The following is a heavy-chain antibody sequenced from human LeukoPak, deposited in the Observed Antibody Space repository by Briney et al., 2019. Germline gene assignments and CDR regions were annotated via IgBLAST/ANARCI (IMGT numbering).Heavy chain of an antibody. J-gene: IGHJ4*02. CDR3: AKRGTTAQRWIDY. CDR1: GFTFSSHA. Sequence: GGSLRLSCAASGFTFSSHAMTWVRQAPGKALEWVSVISSNAVVRYYADSVQGRFTISRDNSKNTLFLQMSSLRVEDTAVYYCAKRGTTAQRWIDYWGQGTLVTVSS. CDR2: ISSNAVVR. D-gene: IGHD4-11*01. V-gene: IGHV3-23*01.